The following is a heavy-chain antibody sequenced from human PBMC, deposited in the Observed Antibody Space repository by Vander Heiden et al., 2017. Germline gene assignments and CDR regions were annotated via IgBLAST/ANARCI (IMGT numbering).Heavy chain of an antibody. J-gene: IGHJ4*02. CDR3: GRGHYGL. CDR2: IRPDGSEQ. CDR1: GFTFSNYW. D-gene: IGHD4-17*01. Sequence: EAPLVEPGGAVVQPGGSLILACTASGFTFSNYWMTWVRQAPGKGLEGVANIRPDGSEQYYVDSVKGRFIIARDNARNSLYLQLNSLRVDDTAVYFCGRGHYGLWGQGTLVTVSS. V-gene: IGHV3-7*03.